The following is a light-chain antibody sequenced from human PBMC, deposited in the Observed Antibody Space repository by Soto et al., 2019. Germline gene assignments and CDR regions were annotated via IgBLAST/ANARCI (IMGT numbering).Light chain of an antibody. V-gene: IGKV1-5*03. CDR3: QQYNSYSWT. Sequence: DIQMTPSPSTLSASVGDRVTITCRASQSISSWLAWYQQKPGKAPKLLIYKASSLESGVPSRFSGSGSGTEFPLTASRLQPDDFATYYCQQYNSYSWTFGQATMVEIK. J-gene: IGKJ1*01. CDR2: KAS. CDR1: QSISSW.